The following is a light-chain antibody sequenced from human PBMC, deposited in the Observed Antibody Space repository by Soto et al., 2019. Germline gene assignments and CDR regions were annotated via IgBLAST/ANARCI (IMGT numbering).Light chain of an antibody. CDR1: QSINSW. V-gene: IGKV1-5*03. J-gene: IGKJ1*01. Sequence: DIQMTQSPSTLSASVGDRVTITCRASQSINSWLAWYQQKPGKVPKLLIYRASSLETGVPSRFSGSGSGTEFALTISSLQPDDFATYYCQHYNSYSEAFGQGTKVDIK. CDR2: RAS. CDR3: QHYNSYSEA.